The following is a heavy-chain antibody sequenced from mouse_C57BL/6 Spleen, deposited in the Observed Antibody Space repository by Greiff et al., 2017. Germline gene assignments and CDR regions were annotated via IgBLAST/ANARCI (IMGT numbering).Heavy chain of an antibody. CDR3: ARSPSYYLCDY. CDR2: IHPNSGST. CDR1: GYTFTSYW. J-gene: IGHJ2*01. D-gene: IGHD1-1*01. Sequence: QVQLQQPGAELVKPGASVKLSCKASGYTFTSYWMHWVKQRPGQGLEWIGMIHPNSGSTNYNEKFKSKATLTVDKSSSTAYMQLSSLTSEDSAVYYCARSPSYYLCDYWGQGTTLTVSS. V-gene: IGHV1-64*01.